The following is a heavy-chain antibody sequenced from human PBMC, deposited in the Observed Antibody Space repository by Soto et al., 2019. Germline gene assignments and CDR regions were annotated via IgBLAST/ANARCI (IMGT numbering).Heavy chain of an antibody. Sequence: GASVKVSCKASGGTFSSYTISWVRQAPGQGLEWMGRIIPILGIANYAQKYQGRVTITADKSTSTAYMELSSLRAEDTAVYYCARKELLYYYGMEVWGQGTTVTVSS. CDR3: ARKELLYYYGMEV. CDR1: GGTFSSYT. V-gene: IGHV1-69*02. CDR2: IIPILGIA. D-gene: IGHD1-7*01. J-gene: IGHJ6*02.